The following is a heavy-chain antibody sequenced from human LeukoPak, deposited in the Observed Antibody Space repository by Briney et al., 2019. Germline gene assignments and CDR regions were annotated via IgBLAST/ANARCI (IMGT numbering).Heavy chain of an antibody. J-gene: IGHJ4*02. Sequence: SQTLALTCAISGDSVSIYSAAGNWIRQSPSRGLEWLGRTYYRSKWYNDYAVSVKSRITINPDTSKNQFSLQLNSVTPEDTAVYYCAGGSDGYKDWGQGTLVTASS. D-gene: IGHD5-24*01. CDR1: GDSVSIYSAA. CDR2: TYYRSKWYN. V-gene: IGHV6-1*01. CDR3: AGGSDGYKD.